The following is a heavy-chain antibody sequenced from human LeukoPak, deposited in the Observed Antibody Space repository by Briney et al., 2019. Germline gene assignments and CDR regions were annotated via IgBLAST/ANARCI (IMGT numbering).Heavy chain of an antibody. D-gene: IGHD3-9*01. CDR2: IKQDGSEK. CDR3: AKEVLGYFDLNWLDP. Sequence: GGSLRLSCAASGFTFSSYLMSWVRQAPGKGLEWVANIKQDGSEKYYVDSVKGRFTISRDNAKNSLYLQMNSLRAEDTAVYYCAKEVLGYFDLNWLDPWGQGTLVTVSS. V-gene: IGHV3-7*03. J-gene: IGHJ5*02. CDR1: GFTFSSYL.